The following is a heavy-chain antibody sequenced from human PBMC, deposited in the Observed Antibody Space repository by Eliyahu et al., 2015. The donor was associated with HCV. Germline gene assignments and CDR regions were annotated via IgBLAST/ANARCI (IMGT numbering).Heavy chain of an antibody. V-gene: IGHV1-18*01. D-gene: IGHD3-22*01. Sequence: PGQGLEWMGWISAYNGNTNYAQKLQGRVTMTTDTSTSTAYMELRSLRSDDTAVYYCARQSSGYYLGSDYYGMDVWGQGTTGTVSS. CDR2: ISAYNGNT. CDR3: ARQSSGYYLGSDYYGMDV. J-gene: IGHJ6*02.